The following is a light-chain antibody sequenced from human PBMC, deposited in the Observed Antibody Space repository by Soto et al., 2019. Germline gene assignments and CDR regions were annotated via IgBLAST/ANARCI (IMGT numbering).Light chain of an antibody. CDR3: QSYDSSLREV. J-gene: IGLJ2*01. Sequence: QPVLTQPPSVSGAPGQRVTICCTGSSSNIGAGYDVHWYQQLPGTAPKLLIYGNSNRPSGVPDRFSGSKSGTSASLAITGLQAEDEADYYCQSYDSSLREVFGGGTKLTVL. CDR2: GNS. CDR1: SSNIGAGYD. V-gene: IGLV1-40*01.